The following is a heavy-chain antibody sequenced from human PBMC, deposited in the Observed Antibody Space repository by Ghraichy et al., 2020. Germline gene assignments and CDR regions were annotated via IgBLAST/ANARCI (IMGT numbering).Heavy chain of an antibody. CDR3: AKDAAGITMVRGVNGEGYVDY. D-gene: IGHD3-10*01. Sequence: GGSLRLSCAASGFTFSSYAMSWVRQAPGKGLEWVSAISGSGGSTYYADSVKGRFTISRDNSKNTLYLQMNSLRAEDTAVYYCAKDAAGITMVRGVNGEGYVDYWGQGTLVTVSS. J-gene: IGHJ4*02. CDR1: GFTFSSYA. V-gene: IGHV3-23*01. CDR2: ISGSGGST.